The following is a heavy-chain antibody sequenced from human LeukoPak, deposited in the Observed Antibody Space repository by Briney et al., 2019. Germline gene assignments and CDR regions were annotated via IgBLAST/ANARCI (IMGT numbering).Heavy chain of an antibody. V-gene: IGHV3-30*04. CDR2: ISYDGSNK. Sequence: GGSLRLSCAASGFTFSSYARHRVRQAPGKGLEWVAVISYDGSNKYYADSVKGRFTISRDNSKNTLYLQMNSLRAEDTAVDYCAREQYYYDSSGYSGYWGQGTLVTVSS. CDR1: GFTFSSYA. D-gene: IGHD3-22*01. J-gene: IGHJ4*02. CDR3: AREQYYYDSSGYSGY.